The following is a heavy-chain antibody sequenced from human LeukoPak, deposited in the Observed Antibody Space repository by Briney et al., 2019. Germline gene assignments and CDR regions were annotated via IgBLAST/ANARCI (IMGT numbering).Heavy chain of an antibody. Sequence: PGGSLRLSCAASGFTFDDYAMPWVRQAPGKGLEWVSGISWNSGSIGYADSVKGRFTISRDNAKNSLYLQMNSLRAEDTALYYCAKDFYDSSGYLDYWGQGTLVTVSS. CDR1: GFTFDDYA. V-gene: IGHV3-9*01. J-gene: IGHJ4*02. D-gene: IGHD3-22*01. CDR3: AKDFYDSSGYLDY. CDR2: ISWNSGSI.